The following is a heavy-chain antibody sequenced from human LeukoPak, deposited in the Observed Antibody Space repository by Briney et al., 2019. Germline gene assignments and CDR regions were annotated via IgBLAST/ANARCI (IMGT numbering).Heavy chain of an antibody. Sequence: PSETLSLTCAVYGGSFSGYYWSWIRQPPGKGLEWIGEINHSGSTNYNPSLKSRVTISVDTSKNQFSLKLSSVTAADTAVYYCARANIYSYALDYWGQGTLVTVFS. D-gene: IGHD5-18*01. CDR3: ARANIYSYALDY. V-gene: IGHV4-34*01. CDR1: GGSFSGYY. CDR2: INHSGST. J-gene: IGHJ4*02.